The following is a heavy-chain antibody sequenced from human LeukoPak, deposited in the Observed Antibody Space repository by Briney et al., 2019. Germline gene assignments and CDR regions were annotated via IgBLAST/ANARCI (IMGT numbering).Heavy chain of an antibody. J-gene: IGHJ4*02. V-gene: IGHV1-2*02. CDR3: ATPRYSSGWYYFDY. CDR1: GYTFTGYY. Sequence: GASVKVSCKASGYTFTGYYMHWVRQAPGQGLEWMGWINPNSGGTNYAQKFQGRVTMTRDMSISTAYMELSRLRSDDTAVYYCATPRYSSGWYYFDYWGQGTLVTVSS. CDR2: INPNSGGT. D-gene: IGHD6-19*01.